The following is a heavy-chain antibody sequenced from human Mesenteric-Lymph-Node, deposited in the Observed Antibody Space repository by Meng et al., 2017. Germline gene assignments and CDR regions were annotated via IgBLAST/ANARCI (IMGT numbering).Heavy chain of an antibody. CDR1: GGSISSVGSY. CDR2: IYYSGST. CDR3: ARDRTTGRYFDY. Sequence: RPALVNPSQTLSLTCTVSGGSISSVGSYWSWIRQHPGKGLEWIGYIYYSGSTYYNPSLKSRVTISVDTSKNQFSLKLSSVTAADTAVYYCARDRTTGRYFDYWGQGTLVTVSS. D-gene: IGHD4-11*01. V-gene: IGHV4-30-4*01. J-gene: IGHJ4*02.